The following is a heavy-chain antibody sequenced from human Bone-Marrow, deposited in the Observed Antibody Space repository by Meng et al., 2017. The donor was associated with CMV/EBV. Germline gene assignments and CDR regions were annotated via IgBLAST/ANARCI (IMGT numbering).Heavy chain of an antibody. V-gene: IGHV3-64*02. J-gene: IGHJ4*02. CDR1: GFTFSSYA. Sequence: GESLKISCAASGFTFSSYAMSWVRQAPGRGLECVSTISDDGGRTYYADSVKGRFTISRDNSKNTLYLQMGSLRAEDMAVYYCARGRGGATTRYFDYWGQGTLVTVSS. D-gene: IGHD1-26*01. CDR3: ARGRGGATTRYFDY. CDR2: ISDDGGRT.